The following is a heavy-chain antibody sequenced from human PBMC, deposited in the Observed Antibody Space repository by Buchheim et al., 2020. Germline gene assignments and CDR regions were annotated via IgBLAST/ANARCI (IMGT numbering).Heavy chain of an antibody. CDR1: GGSISSGCYY. CDR2: IYYSVST. Sequence: QVQLQESGPGLVKPSQTLSLTCTVSGGSISSGCYYLSWLRPHPGKGLEWIGYIYYSVSTYYNPSLKTRVPIPVDPSKNQFSRKLSAVTAADTAVYYCARFTLPYSPLCYFDYWGQGTL. CDR3: ARFTLPYSPLCYFDY. V-gene: IGHV4-31*03. J-gene: IGHJ4*02. D-gene: IGHD2-15*01.